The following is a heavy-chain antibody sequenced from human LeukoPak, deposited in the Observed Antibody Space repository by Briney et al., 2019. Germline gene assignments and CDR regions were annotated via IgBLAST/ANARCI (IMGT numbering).Heavy chain of an antibody. CDR3: AKAPYYYDSCGYYSAY. CDR2: ISGSGGST. V-gene: IGHV3-23*01. J-gene: IGHJ4*02. CDR1: GFTFSSYA. D-gene: IGHD3-22*01. Sequence: GGSLRLSCAASGFTFSSYAMSWVRQAPGKGLEWVSAISGSGGSTYYADSVKGRFTISRDNSKNTLYLQMNSLRAEDTAVYYCAKAPYYYDSCGYYSAYWGQGTLVTVSS.